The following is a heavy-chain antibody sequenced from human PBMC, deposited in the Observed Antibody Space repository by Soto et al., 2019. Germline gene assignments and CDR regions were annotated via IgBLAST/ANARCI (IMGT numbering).Heavy chain of an antibody. J-gene: IGHJ5*02. CDR2: IYYSGST. CDR1: GGAISSGGYY. Sequence: SETVSLTCTFSGGAISSGGYYWSWIRQHPGKGLEWIGYIYYSGSTYYNPSLKSRVTISVDTSKNQFSLKLSSVTAADTAVYYRARVWTVDSIGNWFDPWGQGTLVTVSS. D-gene: IGHD3-3*01. CDR3: ARVWTVDSIGNWFDP. V-gene: IGHV4-31*03.